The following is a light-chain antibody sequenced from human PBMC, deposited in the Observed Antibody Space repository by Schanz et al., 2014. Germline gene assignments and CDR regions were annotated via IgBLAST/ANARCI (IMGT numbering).Light chain of an antibody. V-gene: IGLV2-8*01. CDR2: EVS. J-gene: IGLJ1*01. CDR1: SSDVGGYKY. Sequence: QSALTQPPSASGSPGQSITISCTGTSSDVGGYKYVSWYQQHPGKAPKLMIYEVSKRPSGVPDRFSGSKSGNTASLTVSGLQAEDEGDFYFCSYAGGQNYVFGTGTKVTVL. CDR3: CSYAGGQNYV.